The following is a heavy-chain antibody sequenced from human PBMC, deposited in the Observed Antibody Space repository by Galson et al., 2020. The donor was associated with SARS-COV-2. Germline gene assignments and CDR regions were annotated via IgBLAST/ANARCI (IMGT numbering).Heavy chain of an antibody. CDR3: ARGPIATYYGYMDV. CDR2: IYYSGST. J-gene: IGHJ6*03. Sequence: SETLSLTCTVSGGSVSSGSYYWSWIRQPPGKGLEWIGYIYYSGSTNYNPSLKSRVTISVDTSKNQFSLKLSSVTAADTAGYYCARGPIATYYGYMDVWGKGTTVTVSS. V-gene: IGHV4-61*01. D-gene: IGHD6-13*01. CDR1: GGSVSSGSYY.